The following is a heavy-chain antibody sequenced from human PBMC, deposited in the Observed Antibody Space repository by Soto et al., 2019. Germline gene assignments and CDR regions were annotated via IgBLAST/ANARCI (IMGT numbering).Heavy chain of an antibody. D-gene: IGHD6-13*01. CDR2: ISSNSAYI. CDR3: TRDASRDSSARGWFEP. Sequence: EGSLRLSCAAAGFTFRSFTMNWVRHAPGKVLEWVSTISSNSAYIYYTDALRGRFTISRDNAKNSLHLQMNSLRAEDTAVYYCTRDASRDSSARGWFEPWGPGTLVTVYS. J-gene: IGHJ5*02. CDR1: GFTFRSFT. V-gene: IGHV3-21*01.